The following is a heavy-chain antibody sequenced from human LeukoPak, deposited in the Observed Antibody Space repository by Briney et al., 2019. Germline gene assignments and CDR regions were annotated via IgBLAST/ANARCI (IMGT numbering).Heavy chain of an antibody. Sequence: RTGGSLRLSCAASGFTFSSYWMHWVRQAPGKGLEWVSAIEGSVDKTHYADSVKGRFTISRDNSMNTLYLQMNSLRAEDTAIYFCAKDIWRWAFDIWGQGTTATVSS. D-gene: IGHD5-24*01. CDR2: IEGSVDKT. J-gene: IGHJ3*02. CDR1: GFTFSSYW. V-gene: IGHV3-23*01. CDR3: AKDIWRWAFDI.